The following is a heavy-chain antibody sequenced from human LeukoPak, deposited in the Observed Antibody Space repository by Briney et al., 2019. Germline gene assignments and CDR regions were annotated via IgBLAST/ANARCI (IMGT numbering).Heavy chain of an antibody. V-gene: IGHV4-38-2*02. D-gene: IGHD2-2*01. Sequence: SETLSLTCTVSGYSISSGYYWGWIRQPPGKGLEWIGEINHSGSTNYNPSLKSRVTISVDTSKNQFSLKLSSVTAADTAVYYCARTNYAPLYYYYYMDVWGKGTTVTVSS. CDR2: INHSGST. CDR1: GYSISSGYY. J-gene: IGHJ6*03. CDR3: ARTNYAPLYYYYYMDV.